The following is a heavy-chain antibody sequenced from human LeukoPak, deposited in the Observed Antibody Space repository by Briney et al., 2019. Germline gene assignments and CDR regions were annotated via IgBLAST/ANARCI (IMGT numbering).Heavy chain of an antibody. D-gene: IGHD3-3*01. CDR3: ARDRAWNYFDY. CDR1: GFTFRSYA. V-gene: IGHV3-23*01. CDR2: ISGSGVST. Sequence: GGSLRLSCAASGFTFRSYAMSWVRQAPGKGLEWVSAISGSGVSTYYADSVKGRFTISRDNSKNTLYLQMDSLRAEDTAVYYCARDRAWNYFDYWGQGTLVTVSS. J-gene: IGHJ4*02.